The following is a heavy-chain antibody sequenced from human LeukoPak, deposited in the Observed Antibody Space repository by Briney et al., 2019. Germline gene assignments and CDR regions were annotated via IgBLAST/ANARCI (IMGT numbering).Heavy chain of an antibody. CDR1: GYTFTSYG. Sequence: ASVKVSCKASGYTFTSYGISWVRQAPGQGLEWMGWISAYNGNTNYAQKLQGRVTMTTDTSTSTAYMELRSLRSDDTAVYYCARVEAAAGRTPYYYSMDVWGQGTTVTVSS. J-gene: IGHJ6*02. CDR3: ARVEAAAGRTPYYYSMDV. V-gene: IGHV1-18*01. D-gene: IGHD6-13*01. CDR2: ISAYNGNT.